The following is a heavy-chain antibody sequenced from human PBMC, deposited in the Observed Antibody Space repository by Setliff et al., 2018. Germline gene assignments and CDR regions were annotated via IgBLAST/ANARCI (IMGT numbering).Heavy chain of an antibody. CDR3: ARGGTYRYFDY. V-gene: IGHV4-61*01. Sequence: SETLSLTCTVSGGSISGASIRSYYWSWIRQPPGKGLEFIGYVYYSGTPNYDPSLKSRVTISVDTSKNQFSLKLSSVTAADTAIYYCARGGTYRYFDYWGQGTLVTVSS. CDR1: GGSISGASIRSYY. J-gene: IGHJ4*02. CDR2: VYYSGTP.